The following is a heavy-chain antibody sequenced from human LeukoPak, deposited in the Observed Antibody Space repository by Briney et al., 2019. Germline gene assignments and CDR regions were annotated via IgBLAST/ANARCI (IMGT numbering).Heavy chain of an antibody. CDR2: IYYSGST. CDR1: GGSISSYY. V-gene: IGHV4-59*01. J-gene: IGHJ4*02. CDR3: ARAPIAEGGPYYFDY. Sequence: NSSETLSLTCTVSGGSISSYYWSWIRQPPGKGLEWIGYIYYSGSTNYNPSLKSRVTISVDTSKNQFSLKLSSVTAADTAVYYCARAPIAEGGPYYFDYWGQGTLVTVSS. D-gene: IGHD6-13*01.